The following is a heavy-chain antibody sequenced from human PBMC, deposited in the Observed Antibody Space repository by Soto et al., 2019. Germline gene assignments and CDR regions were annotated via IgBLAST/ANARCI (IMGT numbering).Heavy chain of an antibody. CDR2: INPSGGST. CDR1: GYTFTSYA. V-gene: IGHV1-46*01. CDR3: ARDGDPNYGGNPSAFEY. D-gene: IGHD4-17*01. J-gene: IGHJ4*02. Sequence: ASVKVSCKASGYTFTSYAMHWVRQAPGQGLEWMGIINPSGGSTSYAQKFQGRVTMTRDTSTSTVYMELSSLRSEDTAVYYCARDGDPNYGGNPSAFEYWGQGTLVTVSS.